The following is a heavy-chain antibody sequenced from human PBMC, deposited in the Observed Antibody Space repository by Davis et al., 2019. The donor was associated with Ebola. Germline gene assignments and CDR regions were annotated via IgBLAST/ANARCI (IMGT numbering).Heavy chain of an antibody. CDR2: INPDGTNI. V-gene: IGHV3-74*03. CDR3: AASVWPHTLAH. CDR1: GFTFSSYW. D-gene: IGHD6-19*01. Sequence: GESLKISCAASGFTFSSYWLHWVRHTPRRGPEWVSRINPDGTNIAYADFVKGRFTISRDNTRNTLYVQMNSLGADDTALYYCAASVWPHTLAHWGQGTPVTVSS. J-gene: IGHJ4*02.